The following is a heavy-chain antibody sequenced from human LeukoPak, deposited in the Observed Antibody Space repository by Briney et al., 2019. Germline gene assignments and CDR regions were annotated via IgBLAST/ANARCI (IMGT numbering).Heavy chain of an antibody. V-gene: IGHV4-39*07. D-gene: IGHD3-10*01. J-gene: IGHJ5*02. CDR3: ARDRSRYSGSGRPSNNWFDP. CDR2: IFYRGRT. Sequence: PSETLSLTCTVSGDSISSSYCWGWIRQPPEKGLEWIGSIFYRGRTYHNPSLKSRVTLSVDTPKKQFSLELSAVTAADTAVYYCARDRSRYSGSGRPSNNWFDPWGQGTLVTVSS. CDR1: GDSISSSYC.